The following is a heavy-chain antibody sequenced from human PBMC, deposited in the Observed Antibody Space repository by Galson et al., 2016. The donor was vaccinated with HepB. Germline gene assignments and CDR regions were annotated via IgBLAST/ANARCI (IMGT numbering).Heavy chain of an antibody. CDR3: AKDPYQVRGLIYYFDY. CDR2: ISGSSSST. D-gene: IGHD3-10*01. Sequence: SLRLSCAASGFTFSNYAMSWVRQAPGKGLEWVSAISGSSSSTYYADSVKGRFTISRDNSKNTLSLQMSSLRAEDTAVYYCAKDPYQVRGLIYYFDYWGQGTLVTVSS. V-gene: IGHV3-23*01. J-gene: IGHJ4*02. CDR1: GFTFSNYA.